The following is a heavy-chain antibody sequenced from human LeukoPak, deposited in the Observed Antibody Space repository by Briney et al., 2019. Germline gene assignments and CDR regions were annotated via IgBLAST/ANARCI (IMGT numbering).Heavy chain of an antibody. CDR1: GFTFSSYS. CDR3: ARVYKTGPFDY. D-gene: IGHD1-1*01. J-gene: IGHJ4*02. Sequence: GGSLRLSCAASGFTFSSYSMNWVRQAPGKGLEWVSYISSSSSTIYYADPVKGRFTISRDNAKNTLYLQMNSLRAEDTAVYYCARVYKTGPFDYWGQGTLVTVSS. CDR2: ISSSSSTI. V-gene: IGHV3-48*04.